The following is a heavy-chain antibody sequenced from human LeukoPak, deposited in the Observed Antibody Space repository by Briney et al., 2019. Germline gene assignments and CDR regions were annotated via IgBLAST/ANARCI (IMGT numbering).Heavy chain of an antibody. J-gene: IGHJ4*02. CDR1: GGSISSYY. V-gene: IGHV4-59*01. CDR2: IYYSGST. D-gene: IGHD6-6*01. Sequence: SETLSLTCTASGGSISSYYWSWIRQPPGKGLEWIGYIYYSGSTNYNPSLKSRVTISVDTSKNQFSLKLSSVTAADTAVYYCARVRYSSSSYYFDYWGQGTLVTVSS. CDR3: ARVRYSSSSYYFDY.